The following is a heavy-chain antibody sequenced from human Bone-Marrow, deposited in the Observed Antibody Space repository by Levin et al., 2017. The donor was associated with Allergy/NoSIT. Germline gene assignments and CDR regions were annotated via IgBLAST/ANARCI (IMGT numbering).Heavy chain of an antibody. Sequence: GGSLRLSCAASGFTFSSYAMSWVRQAPGKGLEWVSAISGSGGSTYYADSVKGRFTISRDNSKNTLYLQMNSLRAEDTAVYYCARVGIYGSGSTTYDYWGQGTLVTVSS. V-gene: IGHV3-23*01. CDR1: GFTFSSYA. CDR2: ISGSGGST. J-gene: IGHJ4*02. D-gene: IGHD3-10*01. CDR3: ARVGIYGSGSTTYDY.